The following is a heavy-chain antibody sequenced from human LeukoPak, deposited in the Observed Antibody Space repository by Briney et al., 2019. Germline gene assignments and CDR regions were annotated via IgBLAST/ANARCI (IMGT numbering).Heavy chain of an antibody. J-gene: IGHJ4*02. D-gene: IGHD2-2*01. CDR3: ARAAAAADFDY. CDR1: GDSVSSNSAA. CDR2: TYYRSKWYN. Sequence: SQTLSLTCALSGDSVSSNSAAWDWLRQSPSRGLEWLGRTYYRSKWYNDYAVSVKSRITINPDTSKNQFSLQLNSVTPEDTAVYYCARAAAAADFDYWGQGTLVTVSS. V-gene: IGHV6-1*01.